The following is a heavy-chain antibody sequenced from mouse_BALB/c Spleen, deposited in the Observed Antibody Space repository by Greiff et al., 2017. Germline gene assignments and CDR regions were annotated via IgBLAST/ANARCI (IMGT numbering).Heavy chain of an antibody. CDR2: IDPANGNT. CDR1: GFNIKDTY. Sequence: VQLQQSGAELVKPGASVKLSCTASGFNIKDTYMHWVKQRPEQGLEWIGRIDPANGNTKYDPKFQGKATITADTSSNTAYLQLSSLTSEDTAVYYCARDGKRGEYYAMDDWGQGTSVTVSA. CDR3: ARDGKRGEYYAMDD. J-gene: IGHJ4*01. V-gene: IGHV14-3*02. D-gene: IGHD2-1*01.